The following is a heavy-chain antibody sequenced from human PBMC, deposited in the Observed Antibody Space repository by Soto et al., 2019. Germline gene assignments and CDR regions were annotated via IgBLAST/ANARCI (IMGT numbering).Heavy chain of an antibody. CDR2: ITASGGRT. Sequence: EVHLLESGGGLVQPGGSLRLSCTASGFTFSSYAMTWVRQAPGRGLEGVSGITASGGRTYYADSVKGRFTISRDNSKSTLYLQMNSLRAEDTAVYYCAKDTRYADYVRWFDSRGQGTLVTVSS. J-gene: IGHJ5*01. CDR3: AKDTRYADYVRWFDS. V-gene: IGHV3-23*01. CDR1: GFTFSSYA. D-gene: IGHD4-17*01.